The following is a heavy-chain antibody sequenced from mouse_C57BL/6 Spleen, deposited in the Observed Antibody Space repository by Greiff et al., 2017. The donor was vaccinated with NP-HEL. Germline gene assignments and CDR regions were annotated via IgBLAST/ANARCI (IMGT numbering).Heavy chain of an antibody. CDR1: GYAFSSSW. Sequence: QVQLQQSGPELVKPGASVKISCKASGYAFSSSWMNWVKQRPGKGLEWIGRIYPGDGDTNYNGKFKGKATLTADKSSSTAYMQLSSLTSEDSAVYFCASGFLRRTLYAMDYWGQGTSVTVSS. J-gene: IGHJ4*01. D-gene: IGHD2-12*01. CDR3: ASGFLRRTLYAMDY. V-gene: IGHV1-82*01. CDR2: IYPGDGDT.